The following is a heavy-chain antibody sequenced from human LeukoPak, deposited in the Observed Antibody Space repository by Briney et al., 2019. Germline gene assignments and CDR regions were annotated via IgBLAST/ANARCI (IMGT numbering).Heavy chain of an antibody. J-gene: IGHJ4*02. D-gene: IGHD3-22*01. CDR3: GSSRGKYYYDTSGHYYVDSFDF. CDR1: GGSISNYY. V-gene: IGHV4-59*01. CDR2: ISYSGNT. Sequence: SETLSLTCTVSGGSISNYYWSWIRQPPGKGLEWIGYISYSGNTNRNPSLKSRVIMSVDTSKNQFSLKLSSVTAADTAVYYCGSSRGKYYYDTSGHYYVDSFDFWGQGTLVTVSS.